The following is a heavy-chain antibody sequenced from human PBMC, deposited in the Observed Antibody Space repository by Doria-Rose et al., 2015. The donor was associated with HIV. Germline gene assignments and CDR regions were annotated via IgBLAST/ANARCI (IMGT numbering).Heavy chain of an antibody. CDR1: GVSLSSPGMG. V-gene: IGHV2-26*01. J-gene: IGHJ4*02. CDR3: ARIKSSRWYHKYYFDF. CDR2: IFSDDGR. Sequence: ESGPVLVKPTETLTLTCTVSGVSLSSPGMGVSWIRQPPGKALEWLANIFSDDGRSYKTSLKSRLTIPRGTSKSQVVLTMTDMDPVDTATYYCARIKSSRWYHKYYFDFWGRGTLVIVSA. D-gene: IGHD6-13*01.